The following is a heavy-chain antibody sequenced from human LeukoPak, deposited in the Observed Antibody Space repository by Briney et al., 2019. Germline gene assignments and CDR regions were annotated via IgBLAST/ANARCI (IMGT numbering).Heavy chain of an antibody. V-gene: IGHV4-4*07. D-gene: IGHD3-3*01. CDR1: GGSISSYY. Sequence: SETLSLTCTVSGGSISSYYWSWIRQPAGKGLEWIGRIYTSGSTNYNPSLKSRVTMSVDTSKNQFSLKLSSVTAADTAVYYCVRDEPDFWSGKNYYYMDVWGKGTTVTVSS. CDR3: VRDEPDFWSGKNYYYMDV. CDR2: IYTSGST. J-gene: IGHJ6*03.